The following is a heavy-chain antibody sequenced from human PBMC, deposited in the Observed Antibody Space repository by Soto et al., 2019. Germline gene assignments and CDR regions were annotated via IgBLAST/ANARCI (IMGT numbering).Heavy chain of an antibody. Sequence: SETLSLTCTVSCDSINSNSYYWCWSLQPPVKGLEWIGSMYYSGNTYKNPSLKSRVTISVDASKNQFSLRLSSVTATDTAVYYCARKVTASSFPSQYWGQGSLVNVS. CDR3: ARKVTASSFPSQY. CDR1: CDSINSNSYY. J-gene: IGHJ4*02. CDR2: MYYSGNT. V-gene: IGHV4-39*01. D-gene: IGHD2-2*01.